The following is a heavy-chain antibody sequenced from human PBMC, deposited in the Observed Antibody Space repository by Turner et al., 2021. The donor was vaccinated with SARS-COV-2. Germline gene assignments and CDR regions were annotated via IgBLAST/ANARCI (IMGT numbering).Heavy chain of an antibody. CDR3: ARANSGSYYYGMDV. Sequence: EVQLVESGGGLVKPGGSLRLSCAASGFTFRSNSMNWVRQAPGKGLGCVSSSSRSSSNINYADSVKGRCTISRDNSKNTLYLQMNSLRAGDTALYYCARANSGSYYYGMDVWGQGTTVTVSS. V-gene: IGHV3-21*01. CDR1: GFTFRSNS. J-gene: IGHJ6*02. CDR2: SSRSSSNI. D-gene: IGHD1-26*01.